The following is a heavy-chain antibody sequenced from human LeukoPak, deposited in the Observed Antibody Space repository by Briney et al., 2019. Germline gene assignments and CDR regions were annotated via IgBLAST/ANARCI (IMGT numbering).Heavy chain of an antibody. CDR1: GGSFSGYY. D-gene: IGHD5-12*01. CDR2: INHSGST. Sequence: SETLSLTCAVYGGSFSGYYWSWIRQPPGKGLEWIGEINHSGSTNYNPSLKSRVTISVDTSKNQFSLKLSSVTAADTAVYYCAGGGMEWLRFPNFDYWGQGTLVTVSS. J-gene: IGHJ4*02. CDR3: AGGGMEWLRFPNFDY. V-gene: IGHV4-34*01.